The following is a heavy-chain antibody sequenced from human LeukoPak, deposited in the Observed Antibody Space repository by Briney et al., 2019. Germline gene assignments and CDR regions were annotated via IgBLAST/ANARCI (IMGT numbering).Heavy chain of an antibody. CDR3: ARDYCSSTSCSPRYMDV. V-gene: IGHV1-2*02. Sequence: ASVKVSCKASGYTFTGYYMHWVRQAPGQGLEWMGWINPNSGGTNYAQKFQGRVTMTRDTSISTAYMELSRLRSDDTAVYYCARDYCSSTSCSPRYMDVWGKGTTVTVSS. CDR2: INPNSGGT. CDR1: GYTFTGYY. D-gene: IGHD2-2*01. J-gene: IGHJ6*03.